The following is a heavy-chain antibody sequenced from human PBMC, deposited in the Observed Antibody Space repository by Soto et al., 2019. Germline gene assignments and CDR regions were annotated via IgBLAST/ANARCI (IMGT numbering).Heavy chain of an antibody. Sequence: SETLSLTCTVSGGSISSGAYYWSWIRQHPGKGLEWIGYIFYSGSTYYNPSLKSRVTISVDTSKNQFSLKLSSVTAADTAVYYCARDPGYMGEYYYMDVWGKGTTVTVSS. CDR2: IFYSGST. J-gene: IGHJ6*03. V-gene: IGHV4-31*03. CDR1: GGSISSGAYY. D-gene: IGHD3-16*01. CDR3: ARDPGYMGEYYYMDV.